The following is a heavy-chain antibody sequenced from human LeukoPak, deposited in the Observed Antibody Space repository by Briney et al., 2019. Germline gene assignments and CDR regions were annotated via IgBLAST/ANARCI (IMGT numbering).Heavy chain of an antibody. J-gene: IGHJ3*02. D-gene: IGHD3-22*01. CDR2: ISSSGSTI. Sequence: GGSLRLSCAASEFTFSSYELNWVRQAPGKGLEWVSYISSSGSTIYYAVSVKGRFTVSRENAKKSLYLQMNSLRAADTTIYYCATNSYDSSDQRGDDAFDIWGQGTMVTVSS. CDR3: ATNSYDSSDQRGDDAFDI. CDR1: EFTFSSYE. V-gene: IGHV3-48*03.